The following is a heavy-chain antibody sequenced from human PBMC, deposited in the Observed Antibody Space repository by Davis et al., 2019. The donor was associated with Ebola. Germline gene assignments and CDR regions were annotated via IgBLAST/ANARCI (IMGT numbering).Heavy chain of an antibody. J-gene: IGHJ4*02. V-gene: IGHV3-73*01. CDR3: SMTTGTTANSVDY. CDR2: IRSKANSYAT. CDR1: GFTFSGSA. Sequence: GGSLRLSCAASGFTFSGSAIHSVLPASREGLAWVGRIRSKANSYATAYAASLKGRFTISRDDSKNTAYLQMNSLKTEDTAVYYCSMTTGTTANSVDYWSQGTLVTVTS. D-gene: IGHD4-17*01.